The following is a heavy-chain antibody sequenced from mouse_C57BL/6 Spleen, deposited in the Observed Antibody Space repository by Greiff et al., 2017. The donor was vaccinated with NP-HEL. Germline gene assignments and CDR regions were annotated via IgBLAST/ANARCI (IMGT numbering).Heavy chain of an antibody. CDR2: INYDGSST. CDR1: GFTFSDYY. CDR3: ARDGAPEGLHWYFDV. V-gene: IGHV5-16*01. D-gene: IGHD3-3*01. J-gene: IGHJ1*03. Sequence: EVKLVESEGGLVQPGSSMKLSCTASGFTFSDYYMAWVRQVPEKGLEWVANINYDGSSTYYLDSLKSRFIISRDNAKNILYLQMSSLKSEDTATYYCARDGAPEGLHWYFDVWGTGTTVTVSS.